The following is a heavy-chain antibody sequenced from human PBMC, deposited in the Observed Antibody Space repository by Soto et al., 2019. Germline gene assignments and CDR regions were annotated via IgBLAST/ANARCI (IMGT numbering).Heavy chain of an antibody. J-gene: IGHJ6*02. CDR2: IWNDGSNS. CDR3: ARRQIPPPTRGAANARGAMDV. Sequence: QVQLVESGGGVVQPGRSLRLSCAASGFTFNNHGMHWVRQAPGKGLEWLAVIWNDGSNSSYANSVKGRFTISRDNSKNTLYLQMSSLRAEDTGVYYCARRQIPPPTRGAANARGAMDVWRQGTTVTVSS. CDR1: GFTFNNHG. V-gene: IGHV3-33*01. D-gene: IGHD6-13*01.